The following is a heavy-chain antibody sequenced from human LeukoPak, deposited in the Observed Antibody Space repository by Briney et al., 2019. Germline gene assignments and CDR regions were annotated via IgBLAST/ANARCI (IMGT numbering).Heavy chain of an antibody. Sequence: GGSLRLSCAASGFTFSSYRMNWVRQAPGRGLEWVSSISSSSSYIYYADSVKGRFTISRDNAKNSLYLQMNSLRAEDTAVYYCASALYYDFWSGSDYWGQGTLVTVSS. CDR1: GFTFSSYR. V-gene: IGHV3-21*01. D-gene: IGHD3-3*01. J-gene: IGHJ4*02. CDR3: ASALYYDFWSGSDY. CDR2: ISSSSSYI.